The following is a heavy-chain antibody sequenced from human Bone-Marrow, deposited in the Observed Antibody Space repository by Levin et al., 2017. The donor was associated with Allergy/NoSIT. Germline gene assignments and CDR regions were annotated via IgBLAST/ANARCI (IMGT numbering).Heavy chain of an antibody. J-gene: IGHJ4*02. Sequence: VASVKVSCKASGGTFSSYTINWVRQAPGQGLEWIGGIIPILGTTDYAQKFQGRVTIIAEESTSTAYMELSSLRSEDTAMYYCAAGSYHIAVAGDFDYWGQGTLVTVSS. CDR2: IIPILGTT. CDR3: AAGSYHIAVAGDFDY. V-gene: IGHV1-69*13. CDR1: GGTFSSYT. D-gene: IGHD6-19*01.